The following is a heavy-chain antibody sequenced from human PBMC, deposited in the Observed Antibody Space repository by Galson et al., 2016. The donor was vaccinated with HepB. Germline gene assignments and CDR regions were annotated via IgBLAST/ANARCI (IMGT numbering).Heavy chain of an antibody. CDR1: GFSVSINY. D-gene: IGHD3-10*01. CDR2: MYSGGGT. V-gene: IGHV3-53*01. J-gene: IGHJ5*02. CDR3: TRVLQRFGERWFDP. Sequence: SLRLSCAVSGFSVSINYMSWVRQAPGKGLEWVSVMYSGGGTSYADSVKGRFTISSDNSKNTLYLQMNSLRAEDTAVYYCTRVLQRFGERWFDPWGQGTLVTVSS.